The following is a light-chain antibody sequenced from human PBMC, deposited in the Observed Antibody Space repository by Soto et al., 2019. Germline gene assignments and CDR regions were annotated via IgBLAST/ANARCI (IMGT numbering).Light chain of an antibody. J-gene: IGLJ2*01. V-gene: IGLV4-69*01. CDR1: SGHSSDA. Sequence: QAVLTQSPSASASLGASVKLTCTLSSGHSSDAIAWHQQQPEKGPRFLMNLNSDGSHTKGDGIPDRFSGSSSGAERYLTISSLQSEDEADYYCQTWGTGIVIFCGGTKVTVL. CDR3: QTWGTGIVI. CDR2: LNSDGSH.